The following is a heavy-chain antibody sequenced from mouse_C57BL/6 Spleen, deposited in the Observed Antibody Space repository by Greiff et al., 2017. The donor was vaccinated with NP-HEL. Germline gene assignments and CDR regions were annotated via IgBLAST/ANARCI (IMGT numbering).Heavy chain of an antibody. J-gene: IGHJ4*01. CDR3: ARRGYDYLMDY. V-gene: IGHV1-26*01. D-gene: IGHD2-4*01. CDR1: GYTFTDYY. Sequence: EVQLQQSGPELVKPGASVKISCKASGYTFTDYYMNWVKQSHGKSLEWIGDINPNNGGTSYNQKFKGKATVTVDKSSSTAYMELRSLTSEDSAVYYCARRGYDYLMDYWGQGTSVTVSS. CDR2: INPNNGGT.